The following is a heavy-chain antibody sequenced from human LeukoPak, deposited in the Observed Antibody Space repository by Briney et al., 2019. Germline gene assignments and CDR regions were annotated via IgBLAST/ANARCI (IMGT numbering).Heavy chain of an antibody. CDR2: VYPGDYDI. J-gene: IGHJ4*02. D-gene: IGHD6-13*01. Sequence: GESLKISCKGSGYSFTTYWIGWVRQMPGKGLEWMGIVYPGDYDIRYNPSFRGQVTISLDKSISTAYLQWSSLKASDTAIYYCARAPTGVSSWHYFDLWGQGTLVTVSS. V-gene: IGHV5-51*01. CDR3: ARAPTGVSSWHYFDL. CDR1: GYSFTTYW.